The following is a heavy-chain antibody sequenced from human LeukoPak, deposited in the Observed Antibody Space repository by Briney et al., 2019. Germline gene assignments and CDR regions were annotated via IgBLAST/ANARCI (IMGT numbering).Heavy chain of an antibody. J-gene: IGHJ2*01. Sequence: PGGTLRLSCAASGFTFSSYGMNWVRQAPGKGLEWVSGIGPSGSSTYYADSVKGRFTISRDNAKNSLYLQMNSLRAEDTAVYYCAMGDYYGSGNWDWYFDLWGRGTLVTVSS. D-gene: IGHD3-10*01. V-gene: IGHV3-23*01. CDR2: IGPSGSST. CDR1: GFTFSSYG. CDR3: AMGDYYGSGNWDWYFDL.